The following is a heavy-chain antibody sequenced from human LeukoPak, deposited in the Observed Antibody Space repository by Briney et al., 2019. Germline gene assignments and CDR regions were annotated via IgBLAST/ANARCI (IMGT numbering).Heavy chain of an antibody. V-gene: IGHV4-34*01. Sequence: PSETLSLTCAVYGGSFSGYYWSWIRQPPGKGLEWIGEINHSGSTNYNPSLKSRVTISVDTSKNQFSLKLSSVTAADTAVYYCARALIAARRYYYMDVWGKGTTVAVSS. J-gene: IGHJ6*03. D-gene: IGHD6-13*01. CDR1: GGSFSGYY. CDR3: ARALIAARRYYYMDV. CDR2: INHSGST.